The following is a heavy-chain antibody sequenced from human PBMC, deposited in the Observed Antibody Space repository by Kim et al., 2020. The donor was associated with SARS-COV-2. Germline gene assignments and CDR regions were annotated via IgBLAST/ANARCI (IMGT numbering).Heavy chain of an antibody. Sequence: SETLSLTCTVSGASINTFYWSWLRQAPGKVLEWIGYVFQSGRTKYNPSLKSRVTISLDTPTNQVSLKLKSVTSADTAIYFCARDLGISGTDFHYFYGLDV. CDR3: ARDLGISGTDFHYFYGLDV. D-gene: IGHD1-26*01. CDR1: GASINTFY. CDR2: VFQSGRT. V-gene: IGHV4-59*13. J-gene: IGHJ6*01.